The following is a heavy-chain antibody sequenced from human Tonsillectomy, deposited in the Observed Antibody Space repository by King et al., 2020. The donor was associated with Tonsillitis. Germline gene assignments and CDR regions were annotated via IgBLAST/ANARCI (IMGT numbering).Heavy chain of an antibody. V-gene: IGHV3-13*01. J-gene: IGHJ4*02. Sequence: GQLVQSGGGLVQPGGSLSLSCAASGFTFSSYDMHWVRQATGKGLEWVSAIGTAGDTYYPGSVKGRFTISRENAKNYLYLQMNSLRAGDTAVYYCARAGTGDGFDYWGQGTLVTVSS. CDR2: IGTAGDT. CDR3: ARAGTGDGFDY. D-gene: IGHD7-27*01. CDR1: GFTFSSYD.